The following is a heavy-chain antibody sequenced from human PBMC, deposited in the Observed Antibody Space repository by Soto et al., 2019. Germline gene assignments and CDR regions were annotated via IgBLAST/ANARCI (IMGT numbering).Heavy chain of an antibody. V-gene: IGHV3-11*01. CDR1: GFTVSDYN. J-gene: IGHJ4*02. CDR3: TAPYGGNLLGDFGY. Sequence: GGALRLSWGASGFTVSDYNKCWIRPAPGKGLGWAPYLRSSGSTIYYADSVTGRFTTSGDNAKSSLYLQMNSLRAEDTAVYYCTAPYGGNLLGDFGYRGPGTLVTVSS. CDR2: LRSSGSTI. D-gene: IGHD2-21*02.